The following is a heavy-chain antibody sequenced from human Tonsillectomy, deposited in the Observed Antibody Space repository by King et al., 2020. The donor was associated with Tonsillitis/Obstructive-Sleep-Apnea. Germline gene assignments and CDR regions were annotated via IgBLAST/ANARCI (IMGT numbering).Heavy chain of an antibody. V-gene: IGHV1-69*01. CDR2: IIPIFGTA. Sequence: QLVQSGAEVKKPGSSVKVSCKASGGTFSSYAISWVRQAPGQGLEWMGGIIPIFGTANYAQKFQGRVTITADESTSTAYMVLRSLRSEDTAVYYCARGEAVAGTHYFDYWGQGTLVTVSS. D-gene: IGHD6-19*01. CDR1: GGTFSSYA. CDR3: ARGEAVAGTHYFDY. J-gene: IGHJ4*02.